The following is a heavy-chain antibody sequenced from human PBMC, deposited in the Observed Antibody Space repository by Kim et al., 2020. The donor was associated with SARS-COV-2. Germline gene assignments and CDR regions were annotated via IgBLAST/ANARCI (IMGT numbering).Heavy chain of an antibody. D-gene: IGHD2-2*01. CDR3: AKGVWIGGPACAWDCYLGD. CDR2: ISRDGKNI. V-gene: IGHV3-30*18. CDR1: GFSFSTYA. Sequence: GGSLRLSCAASGFSFSTYAMHWVRQAPGKGPEWVAVISRDGKNIYYADSVKGRFTISRDNSKNNLFLEMASLRPEDTAIYYCAKGVWIGGPACAWDCYLGDWGQGTLVTVSS. J-gene: IGHJ4*03.